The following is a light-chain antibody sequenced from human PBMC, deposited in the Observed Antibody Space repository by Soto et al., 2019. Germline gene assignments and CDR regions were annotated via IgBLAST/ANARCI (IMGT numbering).Light chain of an antibody. Sequence: QPVLTQPPSASGTPGQRVTISCSGSSSNIGSNTVNWYQQLPGTAPKLLIYSNYQRPSGVPDRFSGSQSGTSASLAISGLQSEDEADYYCAAWDDNLNAYVFGSGTKLTVL. V-gene: IGLV1-44*01. CDR2: SNY. J-gene: IGLJ1*01. CDR3: AAWDDNLNAYV. CDR1: SSNIGSNT.